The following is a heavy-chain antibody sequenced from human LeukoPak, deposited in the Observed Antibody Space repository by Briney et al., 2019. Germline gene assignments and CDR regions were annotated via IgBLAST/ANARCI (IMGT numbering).Heavy chain of an antibody. J-gene: IGHJ6*02. D-gene: IGHD1-20*01. V-gene: IGHV1-46*01. CDR3: ATNNWNLYSYGMDV. Sequence: ASVKVSCKASGYTFTSYYMHWVRQAPGQGLEWMGIINPSGGSTSYAQKLQGRVAMTRDTSTSTVYMELSSLRSEDTAVYYCATNNWNLYSYGMDVWGQGTTVTVSS. CDR1: GYTFTSYY. CDR2: INPSGGST.